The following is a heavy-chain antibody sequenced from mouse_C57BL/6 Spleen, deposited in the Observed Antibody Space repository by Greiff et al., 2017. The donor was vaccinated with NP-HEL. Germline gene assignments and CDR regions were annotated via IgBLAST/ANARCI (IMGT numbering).Heavy chain of an antibody. V-gene: IGHV5-4*03. CDR1: GFTFSSYA. Sequence: EVKLVESGGGLVKPGGSLKLSCAASGFTFSSYAMSWVRQTPEKRLEWVATISDGGSYTYYPDNVKGRFTIARDNAKNNLYLQMSQLTSEDTAMYYCARGLTGTRGYFDVWGTGTTVTVSS. CDR3: ARGLTGTRGYFDV. D-gene: IGHD4-1*01. CDR2: ISDGGSYT. J-gene: IGHJ1*03.